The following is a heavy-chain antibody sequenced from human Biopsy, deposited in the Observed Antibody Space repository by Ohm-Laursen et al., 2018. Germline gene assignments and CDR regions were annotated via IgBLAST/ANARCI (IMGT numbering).Heavy chain of an antibody. CDR1: GYSVTNDYY. CDR2: IYYDGIT. CDR3: ARVAGGYAYYYGMDV. Sequence: TLSLTCAVSGYSVTNDYYWGWIRQPPGKGLEWIGNIYYDGITYYNPSLKSRVAMSVDTSNNQFSRRLTSVTAADTAVYYCARVAGGYAYYYGMDVWGQGTTVIVSS. V-gene: IGHV4-38-2*01. J-gene: IGHJ6*02. D-gene: IGHD5-12*01.